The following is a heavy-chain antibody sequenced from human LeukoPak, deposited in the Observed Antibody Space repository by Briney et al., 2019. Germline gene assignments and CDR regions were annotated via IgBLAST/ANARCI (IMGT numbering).Heavy chain of an antibody. D-gene: IGHD1-26*01. V-gene: IGHV3-33*01. J-gene: IGHJ3*02. CDR1: GFTFSSYG. CDR3: ARDMWPGIVGAHDAFDI. Sequence: PGGSLRLSCAASGFTFSSYGMHWVRQAPGKGLEWVAVIWYVGSNKYYADSVKGRFTISRDNSKNTLYLQMNSLRAEDTAVYYCARDMWPGIVGAHDAFDIWGQGTMVTVSS. CDR2: IWYVGSNK.